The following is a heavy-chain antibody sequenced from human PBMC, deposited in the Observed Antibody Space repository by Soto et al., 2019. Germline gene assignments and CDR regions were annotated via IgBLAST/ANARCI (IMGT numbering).Heavy chain of an antibody. D-gene: IGHD1-26*01. CDR2: IYYSGST. Sequence: SETLSLTCTVSGGSISSGDYYWSWIRQPPGKGLEWIGYIYYSGSTYYNPSLKSRVTISVDTSKNQFSLKLSSVTAADTAVYYCARATVGAASHNYWGQGTLVTVSS. CDR1: GGSISSGDYY. CDR3: ARATVGAASHNY. J-gene: IGHJ4*02. V-gene: IGHV4-30-4*01.